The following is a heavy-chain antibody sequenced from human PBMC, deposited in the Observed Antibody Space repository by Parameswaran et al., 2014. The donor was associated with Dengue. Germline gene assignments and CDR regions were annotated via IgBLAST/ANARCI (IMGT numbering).Heavy chain of an antibody. J-gene: IGHJ4*02. CDR3: ARDTSSGTTHYFDY. CDR2: IYSGGST. Sequence: VRQAPGKGLEWVSVIYSGGSTYYADSVKGRFTISRDNSKNTLYLQMNSLRAEDTAVYYCARDTSSGTTHYFDYWGQGTLVTVSS. V-gene: IGHV3-53*01. D-gene: IGHD3-10*01.